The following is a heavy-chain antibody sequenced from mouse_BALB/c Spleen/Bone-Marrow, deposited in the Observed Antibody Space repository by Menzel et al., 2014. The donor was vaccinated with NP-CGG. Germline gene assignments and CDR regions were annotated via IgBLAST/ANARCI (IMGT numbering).Heavy chain of an antibody. D-gene: IGHD2-3*01. J-gene: IGHJ3*01. CDR3: ARGGIYDGYSY. CDR1: GYTFTNYW. CDR2: IDPSTGYT. Sequence: VQRVESGAELAKPRASVKMSCKASGYTFTNYWMHWVKQRPGQGLEWIGYIDPSTGYTEYNQKFKDKATLTADKSSSTAYTQLSSLTSEDPAVYYCARGGIYDGYSYWGQGTLVTVSA. V-gene: IGHV1-7*01.